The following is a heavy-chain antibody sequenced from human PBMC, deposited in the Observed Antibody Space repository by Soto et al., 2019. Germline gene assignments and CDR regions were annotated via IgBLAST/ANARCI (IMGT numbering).Heavy chain of an antibody. CDR2: ISSSGGST. Sequence: GGSLRLSCSASGFTFSSYAMHWVRQAPGKGLEYVLAISSSGGSTYYADSVKCRFTISRDNSKNTLYLQMSSVRAEDTAVYDCVNDIDEDYDYMDVWGKGTTVTVSS. CDR1: GFTFSSYA. V-gene: IGHV3-64D*09. D-gene: IGHD1-26*01. CDR3: VNDIDEDYDYMDV. J-gene: IGHJ6*03.